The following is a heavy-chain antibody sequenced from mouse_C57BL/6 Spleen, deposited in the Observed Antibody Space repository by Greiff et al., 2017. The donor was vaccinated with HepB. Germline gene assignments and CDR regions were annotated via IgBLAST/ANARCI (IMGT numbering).Heavy chain of an antibody. D-gene: IGHD2-12*01. J-gene: IGHJ3*01. V-gene: IGHV1-81*01. Sequence: VKLQQSGAELARPGASVKLSCKASGYTFTSYGISWVKQRTGQGLEWIGEIYPRSGNTYYNEKFKGKATLTADKSSSTAYMELRSLTSEDSAVYFCARYDEFAYWGQGTLVTVSA. CDR2: IYPRSGNT. CDR3: ARYDEFAY. CDR1: GYTFTSYG.